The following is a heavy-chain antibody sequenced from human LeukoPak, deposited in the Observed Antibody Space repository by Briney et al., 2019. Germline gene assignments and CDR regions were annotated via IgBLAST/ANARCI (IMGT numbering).Heavy chain of an antibody. CDR1: GFTFDDYA. J-gene: IGHJ4*02. CDR2: ISWNSGSI. V-gene: IGHV3-9*01. Sequence: PGRSLRLSCAASGFTFDDYAMHWVRQAPGKGLEWVAGISWNSGSIGYADSVKGRFTISRDNAKNSLYLQMNSLRAEDTALYYCTKVYSYGLASYFDYWGQGTLVTVCS. CDR3: TKVYSYGLASYFDY. D-gene: IGHD5-18*01.